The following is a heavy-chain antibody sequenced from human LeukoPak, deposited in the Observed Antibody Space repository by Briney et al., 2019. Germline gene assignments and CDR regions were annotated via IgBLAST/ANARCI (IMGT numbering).Heavy chain of an antibody. V-gene: IGHV4-4*07. CDR1: AGSMSPYF. Sequence: PSETLSLTCTVSAGSMSPYFWTWIRQPAGKGLEWVGRIYTSGSTNYNPYLKSRVTMTVDPSKNQFSLKLSSVTAADTAMYYCARERCSSATCYGGVGWFDPWGQGTLVSVSS. CDR3: ARERCSSATCYGGVGWFDP. J-gene: IGHJ5*02. D-gene: IGHD2-2*01. CDR2: IYTSGST.